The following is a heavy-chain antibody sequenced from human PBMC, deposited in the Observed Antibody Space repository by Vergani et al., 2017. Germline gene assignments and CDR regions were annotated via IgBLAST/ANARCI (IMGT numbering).Heavy chain of an antibody. CDR3: AKARGSRVGSCYSTCGDAFDI. J-gene: IGHJ3*02. V-gene: IGHV3-23*01. CDR1: GFTFSSYA. D-gene: IGHD2-15*01. Sequence: EVQLLESGGGLVQPGGSLRLSCAASGFTFSSYAMSWVRQAPGKGLEWVSAISGSGGSTYYADSVKGRFTISRDNSNNTLYLQMNSLRAEDTAVYYCAKARGSRVGSCYSTCGDAFDIWGQGTMVTVSS. CDR2: ISGSGGST.